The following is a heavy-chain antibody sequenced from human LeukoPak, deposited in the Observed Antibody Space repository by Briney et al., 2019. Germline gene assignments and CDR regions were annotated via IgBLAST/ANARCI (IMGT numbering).Heavy chain of an antibody. J-gene: IGHJ4*02. CDR3: AKDSGSSSWYMLDY. Sequence: GGSLRISCAASGFTFSSYGMHGVRQAPGKGLEWVAVISYDGSNKYYADSVKGRFTISRDNSKNTLYLQMNSLRAEDTAVYYCAKDSGSSSWYMLDYWGQGTLVTVSS. CDR2: ISYDGSNK. CDR1: GFTFSSYG. V-gene: IGHV3-30*18. D-gene: IGHD6-13*01.